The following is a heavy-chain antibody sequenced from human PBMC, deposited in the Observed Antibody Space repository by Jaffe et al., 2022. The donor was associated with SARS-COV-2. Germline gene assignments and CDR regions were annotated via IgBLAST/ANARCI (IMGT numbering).Heavy chain of an antibody. CDR3: ARGGASSKYFDL. Sequence: QVQLQESGPGLVKPSETLSLTCSLSGGFISDDYWSWVRQPPGKGLEWIAFIHYSGTTNYSPSLRSRVTISVDTSKNQFSLNLSSVTAADTAVYYCARGGASSKYFDLWGQGTLVTVSS. CDR2: IHYSGTT. CDR1: GGFISDDY. D-gene: IGHD4-4*01. J-gene: IGHJ5*02. V-gene: IGHV4-59*01.